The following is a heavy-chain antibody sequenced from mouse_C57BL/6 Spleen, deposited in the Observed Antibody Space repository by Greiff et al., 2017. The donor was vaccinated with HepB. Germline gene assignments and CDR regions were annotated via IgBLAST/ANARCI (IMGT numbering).Heavy chain of an antibody. J-gene: IGHJ2*01. V-gene: IGHV5-16*02. CDR3: ARRVGQGYFDY. CDR2: INYDGSST. Sequence: EVQVVESEGGLVQPGSSMKLSCTASGFTFSDYYMAWVRQVPEKGLEWVANINYDGSSTYYLDSLKSRFIISRDNAKNILYLQMSSLKSEDTATYYCARRVGQGYFDYWGQGTTLTVSS. CDR1: GFTFSDYY. D-gene: IGHD3-3*01.